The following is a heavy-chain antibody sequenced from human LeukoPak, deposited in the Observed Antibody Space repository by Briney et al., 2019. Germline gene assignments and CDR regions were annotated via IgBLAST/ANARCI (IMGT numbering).Heavy chain of an antibody. V-gene: IGHV1-2*02. D-gene: IGHD3-10*01. CDR1: GYTFTGYY. CDR3: ARDAAVRGLHAFDI. J-gene: IGHJ3*02. Sequence: ASVKVSCKASGYTFTGYYMHWVRQAPGQGLEWMGWINPNSGGTNYAQKFQGRVTMTRDTSTSTVYMELSSLRSEDTAVYYCARDAAVRGLHAFDIWGQGTMVTVSS. CDR2: INPNSGGT.